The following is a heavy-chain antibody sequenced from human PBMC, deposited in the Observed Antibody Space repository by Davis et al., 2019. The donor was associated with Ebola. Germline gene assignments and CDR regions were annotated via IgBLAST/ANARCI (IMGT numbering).Heavy chain of an antibody. D-gene: IGHD3-22*01. CDR3: ARGYDSSGYYYEVGY. V-gene: IGHV1-18*01. CDR2: ISAYNGNT. J-gene: IGHJ4*02. CDR1: GYTFTSYG. Sequence: ASVQVSCKASGYTFTSYGITWVRQAPGQGLEWMGWISAYNGNTNYAQKVQGRVTMTTDTSTSTAYMELRNLRSDDTAVYYCARGYDSSGYYYEVGYWGQGTLVTVSS.